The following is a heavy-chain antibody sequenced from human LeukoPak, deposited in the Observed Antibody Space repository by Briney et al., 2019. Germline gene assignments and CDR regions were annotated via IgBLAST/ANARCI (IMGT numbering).Heavy chain of an antibody. V-gene: IGHV3-9*01. CDR3: AKGYWETRDAFDI. CDR1: GFTFDDYA. Sequence: GGSLRLSCAASGFTFDDYAMHWVRQVPGKGLEWVSGISWNSGSIGYADSVKGRFTISRDNAKNSLYLQMNGLRAEDTALYYCAKGYWETRDAFDIWGQGTMVTVSS. CDR2: ISWNSGSI. D-gene: IGHD1-26*01. J-gene: IGHJ3*02.